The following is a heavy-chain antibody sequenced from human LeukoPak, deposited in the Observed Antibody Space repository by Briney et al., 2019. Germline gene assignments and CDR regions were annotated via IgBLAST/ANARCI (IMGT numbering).Heavy chain of an antibody. V-gene: IGHV1-8*01. CDR1: GYTFTSYD. CDR3: ARAEKYYYDSSGYYSSDY. Sequence: ASVKVSCKASGYTFTSYDINWVRQATGQGLEWMGWMNPNSGNTGYAQKFQGRVTMTRNTSISTAYMELSSLRSEDTAVYYCARAEKYYYDSSGYYSSDYWGQGTLVTVSS. D-gene: IGHD3-22*01. CDR2: MNPNSGNT. J-gene: IGHJ4*02.